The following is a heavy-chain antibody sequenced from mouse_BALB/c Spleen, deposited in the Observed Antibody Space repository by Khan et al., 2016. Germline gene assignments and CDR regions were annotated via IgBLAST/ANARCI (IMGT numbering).Heavy chain of an antibody. CDR2: MNTYTGEP. D-gene: IGHD2-4*01. V-gene: IGHV9-3-1*01. J-gene: IGHJ1*01. Sequence: QIQLVQSGPELKKPGETVKISCKASGYTFTNYGMNWVKQAPGKGLQWMGWMNTYTGEPTYADDFKGRFAFSLKTSARTAYLQINNRTNEDTATYFCARDYDYDGDWYFDVWGAGTTVTVSS. CDR1: GYTFTNYG. CDR3: ARDYDYDGDWYFDV.